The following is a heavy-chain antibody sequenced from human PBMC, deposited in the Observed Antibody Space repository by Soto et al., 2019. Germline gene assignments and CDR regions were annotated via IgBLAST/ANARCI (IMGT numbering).Heavy chain of an antibody. V-gene: IGHV3-23*01. CDR1: GFTFSSYA. J-gene: IGHJ6*02. CDR2: ISGSGGST. Sequence: PGGSLRLSCAASGFTFSSYAMSWVRQAPGKGLEWVSAISGSGGSTYYADSVKGRFTISRDNSKNTLYLQMNSLRAEDTAVYYCAKDLVYCSSTSCYRSYGVDVWGQGTTVTVSS. CDR3: AKDLVYCSSTSCYRSYGVDV. D-gene: IGHD2-2*01.